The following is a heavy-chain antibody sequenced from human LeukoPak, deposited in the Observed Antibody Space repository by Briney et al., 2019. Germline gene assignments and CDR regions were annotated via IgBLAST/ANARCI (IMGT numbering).Heavy chain of an antibody. CDR2: INPNSGGT. Sequence: ASVKVSCKASGYTFTGYYMHWVRQAPGQGLEWMGWINPNSGGTNYAQKFQGRFTMTRDTSISTAYMELSRLRSDDTAVYYCARVAMPGGWFDPWGQGTLVTVSS. CDR1: GYTFTGYY. CDR3: ARVAMPGGWFDP. D-gene: IGHD2-2*01. V-gene: IGHV1-2*02. J-gene: IGHJ5*02.